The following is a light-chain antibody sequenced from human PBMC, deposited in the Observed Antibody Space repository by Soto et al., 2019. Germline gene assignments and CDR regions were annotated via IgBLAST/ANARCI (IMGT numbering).Light chain of an antibody. V-gene: IGLV2-14*01. CDR2: DVS. CDR3: SSYSSSGTLYV. CDR1: SSDVVDYNY. Sequence: QSALTQPASVSGSPGQSITISCTGSSSDVVDYNYVAWYQQHPDKAPKLMIFDVSSRPSGVSNRFSGSKSGNTASLTISGLQAEDEADYFCSSYSSSGTLYVFGTGTKVTVL. J-gene: IGLJ1*01.